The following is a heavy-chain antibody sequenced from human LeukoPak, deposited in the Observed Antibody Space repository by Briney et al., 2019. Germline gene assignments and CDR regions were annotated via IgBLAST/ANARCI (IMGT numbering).Heavy chain of an antibody. CDR2: ISSSSSYI. V-gene: IGHV3-21*01. Sequence: KPGGSLRLSCAASGFTFSSYSMNWVRQAPGKGLEWVSSISSSSSYIYYADSVKGRFTISRDNAKNSLYLQMNSLRAEDTAVYYCARDLSSGSVAFDIWSQGTMVTVSS. J-gene: IGHJ3*02. CDR3: ARDLSSGSVAFDI. D-gene: IGHD6-19*01. CDR1: GFTFSSYS.